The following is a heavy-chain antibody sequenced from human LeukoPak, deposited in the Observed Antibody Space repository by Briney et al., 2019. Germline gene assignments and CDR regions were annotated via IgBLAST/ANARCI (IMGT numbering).Heavy chain of an antibody. Sequence: ASVKVSCKAPGYTFTGYYMHWVRQAPGQGLEWMGWINPNSGGTNYAQKFQGWVTMTRDTSISTAYMELSRLRSDDTAVYYCAREPAGTDYYYYGMDVWGQGTTVTVSS. V-gene: IGHV1-2*04. D-gene: IGHD6-13*01. J-gene: IGHJ6*02. CDR2: INPNSGGT. CDR3: AREPAGTDYYYYGMDV. CDR1: GYTFTGYY.